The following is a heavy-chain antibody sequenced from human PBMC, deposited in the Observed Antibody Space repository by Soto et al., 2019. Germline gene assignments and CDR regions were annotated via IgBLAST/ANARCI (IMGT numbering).Heavy chain of an antibody. Sequence: WGSLVICCAPSVFTFSDHAMHWVRQAPGEGLELVSGIRGDLVTTPYADSVKGRFTISRDNSKNTLYLQMNSLRAEDTAIYYCVKEGKMGVEGFDFWGQGTLVTVSS. J-gene: IGHJ4*02. CDR3: VKEGKMGVEGFDF. CDR2: IRGDLVTT. V-gene: IGHV3-23*01. CDR1: VFTFSDHA. D-gene: IGHD2-8*01.